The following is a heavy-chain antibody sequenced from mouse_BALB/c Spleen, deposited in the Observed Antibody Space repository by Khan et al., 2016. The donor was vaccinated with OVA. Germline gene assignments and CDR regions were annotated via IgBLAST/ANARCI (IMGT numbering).Heavy chain of an antibody. CDR2: IDPYNGGT. CDR3: ARGGYGGFAY. Sequence: VQLQQSGPELVKPGASVKVSCKASGYAFTSYSLYWVKQSHGKSLEWIGYIDPYNGGTSYNQKFKGKATLTVDKSSTSAYMHLNSLTSEDSGVYYCARGGYGGFAYWGQGTLVTVSA. J-gene: IGHJ3*01. CDR1: GYAFTSYS. D-gene: IGHD2-14*01. V-gene: IGHV1S135*01.